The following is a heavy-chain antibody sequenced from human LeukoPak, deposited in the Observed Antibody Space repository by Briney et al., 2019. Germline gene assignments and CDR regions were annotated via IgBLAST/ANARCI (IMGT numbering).Heavy chain of an antibody. CDR3: GKEGGLYDSGGYFDY. CDR1: GFTFNSYA. V-gene: IGHV3-23*01. CDR2: ISSSGGRT. D-gene: IGHD3-3*01. Sequence: GGSLRLSCAASGFTFNSYAMGWVRQAPGKGLEWVSTISSSGGRTYYADSVKGRFTISRDDSKNTFYLQMNSRRAEDTAVYHCGKEGGLYDSGGYFDYWGQGALVTVSS. J-gene: IGHJ4*03.